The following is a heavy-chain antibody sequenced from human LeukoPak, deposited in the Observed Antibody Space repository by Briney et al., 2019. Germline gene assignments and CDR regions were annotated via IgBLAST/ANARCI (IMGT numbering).Heavy chain of an antibody. CDR1: GGSISSYY. CDR2: IFYSGST. D-gene: IGHD5-18*01. V-gene: IGHV4-59*01. J-gene: IGHJ4*02. Sequence: ASETLSLTCTVSGGSISSYYWSWIRQPPGKGLEWIGYIFYSGSTNYNPSLKSHVPISVDTSKNQFSLKLSSVTAADTAVYYCATGGSEYSYGYLGFDYWGQGTLVTVSS. CDR3: ATGGSEYSYGYLGFDY.